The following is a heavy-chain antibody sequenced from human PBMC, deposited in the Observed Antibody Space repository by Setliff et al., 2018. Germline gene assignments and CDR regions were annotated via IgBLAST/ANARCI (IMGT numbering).Heavy chain of an antibody. Sequence: GASVKVSCKASGYTFTGYSMHWVRQAPGQGLEWMGRINPNSGGTNYAQKFQGRVTMTRDTSISTAYMELSRLRSDDTAVYYCARDPFRNYDTAPVWFDPWGQGTLVTVSS. D-gene: IGHD3-22*01. V-gene: IGHV1-2*06. CDR1: GYTFTGYS. J-gene: IGHJ5*02. CDR3: ARDPFRNYDTAPVWFDP. CDR2: INPNSGGT.